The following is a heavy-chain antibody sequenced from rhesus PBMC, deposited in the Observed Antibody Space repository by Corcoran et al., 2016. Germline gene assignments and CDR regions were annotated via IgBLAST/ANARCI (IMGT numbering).Heavy chain of an antibody. CDR1: GGSLSSNY. J-gene: IGHJ4*01. CDR2: ISGSGGST. V-gene: IGHV4-173*01. CDR3: ARGWFAYSGSYYYFDY. Sequence: QLQLQESGPGLVKPSETMSLTCAVSGGSLSSNYWSWLRQPPGKGLEWIGRISGSGGSTDYNPSLKSRFTISTDTSKNQFSLKLSSVTAADTAVYYCARGWFAYSGSYYYFDYWGQGVLVTVSS. D-gene: IGHD3-16*01.